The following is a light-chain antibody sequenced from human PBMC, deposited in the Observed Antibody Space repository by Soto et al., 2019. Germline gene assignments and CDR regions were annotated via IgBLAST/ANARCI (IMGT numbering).Light chain of an antibody. CDR2: GAS. J-gene: IGKJ5*01. CDR3: RQYGRSPLT. V-gene: IGKV3-20*01. CDR1: QSVSSSY. Sequence: EIVLPHSLDTLSLCPGESAAISWRASQSVSSSYLAWYQQKPGQAPRLLIYGASSRATGIPERFSGSGSGTDFTLTISRLEPEDFAVYYCRQYGRSPLTFGQGTRLEIK.